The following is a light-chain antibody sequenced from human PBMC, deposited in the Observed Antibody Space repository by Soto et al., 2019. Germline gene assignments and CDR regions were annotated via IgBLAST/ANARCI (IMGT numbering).Light chain of an antibody. Sequence: QSVLTQPPSASGTPGQRVTISCSGSSSNMGSNYVYWYQQLPGTAPKLLIYRHNQRPSGVPDRFSGAKSGTSASLAISGRGSGDEADYYCAAWDDGLRGAVFGGGTQRPSS. CDR1: SSNMGSNY. J-gene: IGLJ7*01. V-gene: IGLV1-47*01. CDR3: AAWDDGLRGAV. CDR2: RHN.